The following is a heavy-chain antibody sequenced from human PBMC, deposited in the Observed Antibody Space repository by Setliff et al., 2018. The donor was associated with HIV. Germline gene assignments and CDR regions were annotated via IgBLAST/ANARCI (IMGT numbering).Heavy chain of an antibody. Sequence: PSETLSLTCAVYGGSFSGYFWSWIRQPPGKGLEWIGEINHSGSTNYNPSLKSRVTISVDTSKNQFSLKLSSVTAAGTAVYYCARGLQVWADRLDPWGQGTQVTVSS. J-gene: IGHJ5*02. CDR1: GGSFSGYF. V-gene: IGHV4-34*01. CDR3: ARGLQVWADRLDP. D-gene: IGHD3-16*01. CDR2: INHSGST.